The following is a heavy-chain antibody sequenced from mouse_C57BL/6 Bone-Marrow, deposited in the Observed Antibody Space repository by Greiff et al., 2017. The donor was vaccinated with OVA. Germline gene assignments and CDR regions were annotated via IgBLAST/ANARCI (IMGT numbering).Heavy chain of an antibody. CDR3: TRDGYYYGSSYHWYFDV. V-gene: IGHV5-9-1*02. Sequence: EVQLVESGEGLVKPGGSLKLSCAASGFTFSSYAMSWVRQTPEKRLEWVAYISSGGDYIYYADTVKGRFTISRDNARNTLYLQMSSLKSEDTAMYYCTRDGYYYGSSYHWYFDVWGTGTTVTVSS. J-gene: IGHJ1*03. D-gene: IGHD1-1*01. CDR1: GFTFSSYA. CDR2: ISSGGDYI.